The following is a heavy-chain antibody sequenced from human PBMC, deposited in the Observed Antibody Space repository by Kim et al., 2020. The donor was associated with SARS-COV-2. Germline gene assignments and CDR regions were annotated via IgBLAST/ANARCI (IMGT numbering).Heavy chain of an antibody. CDR2: IKSKTGGEKT. Sequence: GGSLRLSCAASGFTFSNYCMNWVRQAPGKGLEGVGGIKSKTGGEKTDYAAHVKGRFTISRDDSKNTLYLQMNSLKTEDTAVYYCTTDGWFAIDYWGQGTLVTVSS. CDR3: TTDGWFAIDY. D-gene: IGHD3-10*01. CDR1: GFTFSNYC. V-gene: IGHV3-15*01. J-gene: IGHJ4*02.